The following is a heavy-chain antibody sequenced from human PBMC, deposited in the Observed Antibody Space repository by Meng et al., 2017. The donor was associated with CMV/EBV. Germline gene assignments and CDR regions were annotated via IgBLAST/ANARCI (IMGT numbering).Heavy chain of an antibody. CDR1: GDTFSRDD. D-gene: IGHD3-3*01. V-gene: IGHV1-69*05. Sequence: SGDTFSRDDISWVRQAPGEGLEWMGGIIPIFGTANYAQKFQGRVTITTDESTSTAYMELSSLRSEDTAVYYCARGHRHYDFPHAFDIWGQGTMVTVSS. J-gene: IGHJ3*02. CDR2: IIPIFGTA. CDR3: ARGHRHYDFPHAFDI.